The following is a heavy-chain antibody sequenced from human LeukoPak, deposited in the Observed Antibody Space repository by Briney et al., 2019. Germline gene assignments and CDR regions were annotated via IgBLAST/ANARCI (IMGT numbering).Heavy chain of an antibody. CDR1: GGSISSSGYY. CDR3: ARTLYGDYVA. Sequence: PSETLSLTCTASGGSISSSGYYWGWIRQPPGKGLERIGSIYHSGSTYYNPSLKSRVTISVDTSKNQFSLKLSSVTAADTAVYYCARTLYGDYVAWGQGTLVTVSS. V-gene: IGHV4-39*07. CDR2: IYHSGST. D-gene: IGHD4-17*01. J-gene: IGHJ5*02.